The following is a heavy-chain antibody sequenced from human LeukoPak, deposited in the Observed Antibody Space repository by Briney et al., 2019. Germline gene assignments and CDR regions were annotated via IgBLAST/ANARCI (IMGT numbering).Heavy chain of an antibody. CDR1: GGSITTYY. CDR2: IYYSGNT. V-gene: IGHV4-59*01. J-gene: IGHJ4*02. D-gene: IGHD1-1*01. Sequence: SETLSLTCTFSGGSITTYYWNWIRQPPGKGLEWIGNIYYSGNTNYNPSLKSRVTMSLDTSKNQFSLKLTSVTAADTAVYYCASLSLWNFFQYWGQGTLVPVSS. CDR3: ASLSLWNFFQY.